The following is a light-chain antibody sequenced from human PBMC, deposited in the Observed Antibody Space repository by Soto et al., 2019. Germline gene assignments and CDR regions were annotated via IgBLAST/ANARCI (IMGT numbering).Light chain of an antibody. Sequence: EVVMTQSAATLSVSPGDGATLSCRASQSVRGYLAWYQQKPGQAPRLLISGASTRATGVPARFSGSGSGTEFTLSISSLRSEDFAVYYCQQYVDWPWTFGQGTKVEVK. J-gene: IGKJ1*01. CDR3: QQYVDWPWT. V-gene: IGKV3-15*01. CDR2: GAS. CDR1: QSVRGY.